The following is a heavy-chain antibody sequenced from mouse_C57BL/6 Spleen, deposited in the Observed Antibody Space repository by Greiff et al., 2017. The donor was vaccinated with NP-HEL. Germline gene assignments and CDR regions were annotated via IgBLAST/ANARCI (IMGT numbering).Heavy chain of an antibody. Sequence: EVQGVESGGGLVQPKGSLKLSCAASGFSFNTYAMNWVRQAPGKGLEWVARIRSKSNNYATYYADSVKDRFTISRDDSESMLYLQMNNLKTEDTAMYYGVRRGAWDVGFAYWGQGTLVTVSA. V-gene: IGHV10-1*01. D-gene: IGHD4-1*01. CDR1: GFSFNTYA. CDR2: IRSKSNNYAT. J-gene: IGHJ3*01. CDR3: VRRGAWDVGFAY.